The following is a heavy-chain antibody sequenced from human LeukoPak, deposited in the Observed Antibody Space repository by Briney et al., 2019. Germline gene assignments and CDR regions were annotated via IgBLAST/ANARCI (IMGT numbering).Heavy chain of an antibody. CDR2: INPNSGGT. CDR1: GYTFTGYY. CDR3: AREYPYYDILTGYYRAHYMDV. J-gene: IGHJ6*03. V-gene: IGHV1-2*06. Sequence: ASVKVSCKASGYTFTGYYMHWVRQAPGQGLEWMGRINPNSGGTNYAQKFQGRVTMTRDTSISTAYMELSRLRSDDTAVYYCAREYPYYDILTGYYRAHYMDVWGKGTTVTVSS. D-gene: IGHD3-9*01.